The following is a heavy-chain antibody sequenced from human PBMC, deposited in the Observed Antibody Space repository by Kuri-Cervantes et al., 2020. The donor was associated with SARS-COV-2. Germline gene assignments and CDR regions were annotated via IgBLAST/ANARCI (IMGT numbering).Heavy chain of an antibody. CDR1: GFTFSSYS. D-gene: IGHD6-6*01. CDR3: AKGYSSSSDYYYYMDV. V-gene: IGHV3-9*01. Sequence: SLKISCAASGFTFSSYSMNWVRQAPGKGLEWVSGISWNSGSIGYADSVKGRFTISRDNAKNSLYLQMNSLRAEDTALYYCAKGYSSSSDYYYYMDVWGKGTTVTVSS. J-gene: IGHJ6*03. CDR2: ISWNSGSI.